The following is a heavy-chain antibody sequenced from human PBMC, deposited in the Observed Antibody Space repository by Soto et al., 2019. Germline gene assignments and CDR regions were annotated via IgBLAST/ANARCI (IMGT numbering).Heavy chain of an antibody. J-gene: IGHJ4*02. D-gene: IGHD3-22*01. V-gene: IGHV1-69*01. CDR3: ASGYYDSSGYSIDY. CDR1: GGTFSNDA. Sequence: QVHLVQSGAEVKRSGSSVRVSCTASGGTFSNDALTWVRQAPGQGLEWMGGLIVILGTTNYAQKFKGRVTFTADESTSTAYMEVSSLESEDTAIYYCASGYYDSSGYSIDYWGQGTQVTVSS. CDR2: LIVILGTT.